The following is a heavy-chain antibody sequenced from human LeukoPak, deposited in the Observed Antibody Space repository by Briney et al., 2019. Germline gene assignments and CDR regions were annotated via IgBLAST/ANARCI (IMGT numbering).Heavy chain of an antibody. CDR2: ISYDGSNK. CDR1: GFTFSSYA. D-gene: IGHD3-22*01. J-gene: IGHJ4*02. V-gene: IGHV3-30-3*01. Sequence: PGRSLRLSCAASGFTFSSYAMHWVRQAPGKGLEWVAVISYDGSNKYYADSVKGRFTISRDNSKNTLYLQMNSLRAEDTAVYYCARGRRGDSSGYYYPFDYWGQGTLVTVSS. CDR3: ARGRRGDSSGYYYPFDY.